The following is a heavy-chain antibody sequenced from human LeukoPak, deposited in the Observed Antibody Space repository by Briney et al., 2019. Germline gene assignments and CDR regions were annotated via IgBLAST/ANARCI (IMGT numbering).Heavy chain of an antibody. CDR2: INPNSGGT. D-gene: IGHD1-26*01. CDR1: GYTFTGYY. V-gene: IGHV1-2*02. J-gene: IGHJ3*02. CDR3: ARAVRSYDAFDI. Sequence: ASVKVSCTASGYTFTGYYMHWVRQAPGQGLEWMGWINPNSGGTNYAQKFRGRVTMTRDTSISTAYMELSRLRSDDTAVYYCARAVRSYDAFDIWGQGTMVTVSS.